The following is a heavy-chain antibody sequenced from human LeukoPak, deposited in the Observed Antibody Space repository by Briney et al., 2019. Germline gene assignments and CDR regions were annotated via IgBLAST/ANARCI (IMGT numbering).Heavy chain of an antibody. J-gene: IGHJ4*02. CDR2: LSGSSNGEYT. V-gene: IGHV3-23*01. CDR1: GFTFTNFG. CDR3: ARGGGSRWPYYFDC. Sequence: PGGSMRLSCAASGFTFTNFGTNWVRQAPGKGLEWVSSLSGSSNGEYTYYADSVNGRLTICRDNSKNTLYLQMNSLRAEDTAVYYCARGGGSRWPYYFDCWGQGTPVAASS. D-gene: IGHD6-13*01.